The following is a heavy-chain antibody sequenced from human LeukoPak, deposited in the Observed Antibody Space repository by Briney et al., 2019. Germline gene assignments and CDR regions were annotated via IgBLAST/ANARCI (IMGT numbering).Heavy chain of an antibody. D-gene: IGHD5-12*01. Sequence: SETLSLTCTVSGGSISGSSYYWGWIRQPPGKGLEWIGSIYYSGSTYYNPSLKSRVTISVDTSKNQFSLKLSSVTAADTAVYYCASRKHGYSGYDWSFDYWGQGTLVTVSS. V-gene: IGHV4-39*07. J-gene: IGHJ4*02. CDR3: ASRKHGYSGYDWSFDY. CDR2: IYYSGST. CDR1: GGSISGSSYY.